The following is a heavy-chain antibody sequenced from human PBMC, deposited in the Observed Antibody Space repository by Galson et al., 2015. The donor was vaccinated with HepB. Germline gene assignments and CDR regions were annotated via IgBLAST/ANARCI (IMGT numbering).Heavy chain of an antibody. CDR2: ISGSGGST. CDR3: AKDPGSYSGGDWFDP. CDR1: GFTFSSYA. V-gene: IGHV3-23*01. Sequence: SLRLSCAASGFTFSSYAMSWVRQAPGKGLEWVSAISGSGGSTYYADSVKGRFTISRDNSKNTLYLQMNSLRAEDTAVYYCAKDPGSYSGGDWFDPWGQGTLVTVSS. D-gene: IGHD1-26*01. J-gene: IGHJ5*02.